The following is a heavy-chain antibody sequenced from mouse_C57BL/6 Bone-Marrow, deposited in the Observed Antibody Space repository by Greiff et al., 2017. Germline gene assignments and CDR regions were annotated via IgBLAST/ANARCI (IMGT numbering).Heavy chain of an antibody. CDR2: ISSGGSYT. CDR1: GFTFSSYG. V-gene: IGHV5-6*01. CDR3: SIHSIYSAYDVPLFAY. D-gene: IGHD2-2*01. Sequence: VQLQQSGGDLVKPGGSLKLSCAASGFTFSSYGMSWVRQTPDKRLEWVATISSGGSYTYYPDSGKGRFTISRDNAKNTLYLQMSSLKSEDTAMYYCSIHSIYSAYDVPLFAYGGQGTLVTVSA. J-gene: IGHJ3*01.